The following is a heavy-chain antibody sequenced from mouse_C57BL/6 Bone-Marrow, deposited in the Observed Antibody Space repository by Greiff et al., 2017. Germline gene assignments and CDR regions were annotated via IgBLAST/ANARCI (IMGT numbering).Heavy chain of an antibody. V-gene: IGHV1-69*01. D-gene: IGHD2-3*01. CDR2: IDPSDSYT. CDR3: ARGDGYFPSYWYFDV. J-gene: IGHJ1*03. Sequence: QVQLQQPGAELVMPGASVKLSCKASGYTFTSYWMHWVKQRPGQGLEWIGEIDPSDSYTNYNQKFKGKSTLTVDKSSSTAYMQLSSLTSEDSAVYYCARGDGYFPSYWYFDVWGTGTTVTVS. CDR1: GYTFTSYW.